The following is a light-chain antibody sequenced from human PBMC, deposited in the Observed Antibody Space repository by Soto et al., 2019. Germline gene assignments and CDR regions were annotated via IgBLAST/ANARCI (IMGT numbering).Light chain of an antibody. V-gene: IGKV3-20*01. CDR1: QSVSSSY. CDR3: QQYGSSPWT. J-gene: IGKJ1*01. Sequence: ESVLTQSPGALSLSPVKRSTLSCRASQSVSSSYLVWHQQKPGQAPRLLIYAASRRATGIPDRFSGSGSGTDFTLTISRLEPEDFAVYYCQQYGSSPWTFGQGTKVDI. CDR2: AAS.